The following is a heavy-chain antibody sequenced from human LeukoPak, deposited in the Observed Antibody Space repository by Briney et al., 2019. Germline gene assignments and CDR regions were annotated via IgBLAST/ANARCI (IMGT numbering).Heavy chain of an antibody. J-gene: IGHJ4*02. D-gene: IGHD5-12*01. Sequence: PGGSLRLSCAASGFTFNTYALHWVRQAPGKGLEWVTIISFDGGDKYYADSVKGRFTISRDNSKNTLYLQMNSLRAEDTAVYYCAKALRALGSGYDFWGQGTLVTVSS. CDR1: GFTFNTYA. CDR2: ISFDGGDK. V-gene: IGHV3-30-3*01. CDR3: AKALRALGSGYDF.